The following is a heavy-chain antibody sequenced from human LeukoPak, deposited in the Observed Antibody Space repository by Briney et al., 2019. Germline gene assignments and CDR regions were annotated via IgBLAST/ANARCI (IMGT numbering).Heavy chain of an antibody. D-gene: IGHD3-10*01. V-gene: IGHV3-33*06. Sequence: GGSLRLSCAASEFTFSSFGMHWVRQAPGKGLEWVAVIWYDGSSKYYADSVKGRFTISRDNSKNTLYLQMNSLRAEDTAVYFCAKDQGYYGSGGYCYFDHWGQGTLVTVSS. CDR3: AKDQGYYGSGGYCYFDH. CDR1: EFTFSSFG. J-gene: IGHJ4*02. CDR2: IWYDGSSK.